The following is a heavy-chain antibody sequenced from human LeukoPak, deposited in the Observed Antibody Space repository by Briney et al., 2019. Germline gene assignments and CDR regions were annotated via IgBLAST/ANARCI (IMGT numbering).Heavy chain of an antibody. CDR1: GFTVDDYG. D-gene: IGHD1-26*01. CDR3: ARRWDSRFYFDY. V-gene: IGHV3-20*04. Sequence: GGSLRLSCAASGFTVDDYGMSWVRHAPGKGLEWVSGINWNGGSTGYADSVRGRFTISRDNAKNSLDLQMNSLRAEDTALYYCARRWDSRFYFDYWGQGTLVTVSS. CDR2: INWNGGST. J-gene: IGHJ4*02.